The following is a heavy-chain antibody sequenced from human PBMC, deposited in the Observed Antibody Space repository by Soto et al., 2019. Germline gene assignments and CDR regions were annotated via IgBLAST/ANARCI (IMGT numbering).Heavy chain of an antibody. CDR3: ARDLDGYRAAEGS. V-gene: IGHV3-74*01. D-gene: IGHD5-12*01. Sequence: GGSLRLSCAASGFTFSNFYMHWVRQAPGKGLVWVSRVNTDGSSTAYADSVKGRFTISRDNAKKTLYLQMNSLRAEDTAVYYCARDLDGYRAAEGSWGQGTLVTVSS. CDR1: GFTFSNFY. J-gene: IGHJ5*02. CDR2: VNTDGSST.